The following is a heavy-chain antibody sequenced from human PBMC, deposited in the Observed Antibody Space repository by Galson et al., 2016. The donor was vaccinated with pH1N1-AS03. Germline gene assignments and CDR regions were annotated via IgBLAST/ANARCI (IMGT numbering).Heavy chain of an antibody. CDR3: ARDGNYYCRSGLAMDV. CDR2: VFYTGST. V-gene: IGHV4-59*11. D-gene: IGHD3-22*01. Sequence: ETLSLTCSVSGGSITSHYWTWIRQPPGKGLEWIGYVFYTGSTYYNPSLKSRLTISVDESKNQFSLKLRSVSAADTAVYYCARDGNYYCRSGLAMDVWGKGTTVTVSS. J-gene: IGHJ6*03. CDR1: GGSITSHY.